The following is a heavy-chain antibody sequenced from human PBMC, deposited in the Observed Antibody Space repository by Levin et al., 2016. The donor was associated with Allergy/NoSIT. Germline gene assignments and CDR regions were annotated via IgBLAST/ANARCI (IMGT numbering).Heavy chain of an antibody. V-gene: IGHV3-66*04. CDR2: IYSGGST. CDR3: AKRVESKRAFDI. J-gene: IGHJ3*02. D-gene: IGHD3-3*01. Sequence: GGSLRLSCSASGFTFSSYAMHWVRQAPGKGLEWVSVIYSGGSTYYADSVKGRFTISRDNSKNTLYLQMNSLRAEDTAVYYCAKRVESKRAFDIWGQGTMVTVSS. CDR1: GFTFSSYA.